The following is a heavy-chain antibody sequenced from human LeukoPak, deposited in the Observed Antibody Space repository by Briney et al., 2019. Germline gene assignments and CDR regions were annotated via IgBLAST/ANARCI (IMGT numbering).Heavy chain of an antibody. CDR1: GFNFNDYA. V-gene: IGHV3-9*03. J-gene: IGHJ2*01. Sequence: PGGSLRLSFAASGFNFNDYAMHWVRQAPGKAREWVSGISWNSGTVAYADSVKGRFTISRDNSKKSLYLQMNSLRAEDMALYYCAKASADWYFDLWGRGTLVTVSS. CDR2: ISWNSGTV. CDR3: AKASADWYFDL. D-gene: IGHD2-2*01.